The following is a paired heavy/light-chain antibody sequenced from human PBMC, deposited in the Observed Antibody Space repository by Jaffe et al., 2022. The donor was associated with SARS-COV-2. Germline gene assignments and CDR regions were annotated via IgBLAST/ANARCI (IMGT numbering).Heavy chain of an antibody. V-gene: IGHV3-7*01. D-gene: IGHD5-12*01. CDR3: ARIGYRASSFDY. Sequence: EVQLVESGGGLVQSGRSLRLSCAASGFTFTNYWMSWVRQAPGKGLEWVANIKQDGSEKHYEDSMKGRFTISRDNAKNSLYLQVNSLRGEDTAVYYCARIGYRASSFDYWGQGALVTVSS. CDR2: IKQDGSEK. J-gene: IGHJ4*02. CDR1: GFTFTNYW.
Light chain of an antibody. CDR3: ATWDSSLSAVV. CDR1: TSNIGNNY. Sequence: QSVLTQPPSVSAAPGQKVTISCSGSTSNIGNNYVSWYQHLPGIAPKLLIYDSNQRPSGIPDRFSGSKSGTSATLDIAGLQTADEADYHCATWDSSLSAVVFGGGTKLTVL. CDR2: DSN. J-gene: IGLJ2*01. V-gene: IGLV1-51*01.